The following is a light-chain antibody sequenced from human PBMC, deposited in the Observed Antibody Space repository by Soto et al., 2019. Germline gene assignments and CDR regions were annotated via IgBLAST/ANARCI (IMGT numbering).Light chain of an antibody. CDR3: SSYTSSSTLEV. Sequence: QSALTQPASVSGSPGQSITLSCTGTSRDVGGYNFVSWYQQYPGKVPKLMIYDVSNRPSGVSNRFSGSKSGNTASLTISGLQAEDEADYYCSSYTSSSTLEVFGTGTKVTVL. CDR2: DVS. CDR1: SRDVGGYNF. J-gene: IGLJ1*01. V-gene: IGLV2-14*03.